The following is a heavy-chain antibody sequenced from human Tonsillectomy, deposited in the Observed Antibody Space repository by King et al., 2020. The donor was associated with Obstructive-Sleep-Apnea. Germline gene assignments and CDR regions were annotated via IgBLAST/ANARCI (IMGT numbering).Heavy chain of an antibody. J-gene: IGHJ5*02. Sequence: VQLQQWGAGLLKPSETLSLTCAVYGGSFSGYYWSWIRQPPGEGLEYIGEINHSGRTNYNPSLKSRVTITVDTSKNQFSLKLSSVTAADTAVYYCARLQLGSGRSWFDPWGQGALVTVSS. CDR1: GGSFSGYY. V-gene: IGHV4-34*01. CDR3: ARLQLGSGRSWFDP. D-gene: IGHD3-10*01. CDR2: INHSGRT.